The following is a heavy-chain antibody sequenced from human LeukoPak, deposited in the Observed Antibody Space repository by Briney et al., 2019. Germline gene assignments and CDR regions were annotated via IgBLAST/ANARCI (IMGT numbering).Heavy chain of an antibody. D-gene: IGHD3-22*01. Sequence: GGSLRLSCAASGFTFSTFAMSWVRQAPGKGLEWVANIKQDGSEKYYVDSVKGRFTISRGNAKNSLYLQMNSLRAEDTAVYYCARDTYYDSGLFDYWGQGTLVTVSS. CDR2: IKQDGSEK. CDR3: ARDTYYDSGLFDY. CDR1: GFTFSTFA. J-gene: IGHJ4*02. V-gene: IGHV3-7*01.